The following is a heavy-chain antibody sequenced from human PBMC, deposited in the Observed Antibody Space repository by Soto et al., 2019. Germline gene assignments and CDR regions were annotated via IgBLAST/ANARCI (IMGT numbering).Heavy chain of an antibody. CDR3: ARIVDYDSSGYASSGFDY. CDR1: GYTFTVYY. D-gene: IGHD3-22*01. CDR2: INPNSGGT. J-gene: IGHJ4*01. V-gene: IGHV1-2*04. Sequence: ASVKVSCKASGYTFTVYYMHWVRQAPGQGLEWMGWINPNSGGTKYAQKFQGWVTMTRDTSISTAYMELSRLRSDDTAVYYCARIVDYDSSGYASSGFDYWGQ.